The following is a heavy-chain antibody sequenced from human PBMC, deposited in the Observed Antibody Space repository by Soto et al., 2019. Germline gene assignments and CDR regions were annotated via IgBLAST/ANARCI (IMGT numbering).Heavy chain of an antibody. CDR1: GYTFDSDG. J-gene: IGHJ4*02. CDR2: ISAYNDDT. V-gene: IGHV1-18*01. Sequence: QVQLVQSGAEVKKPGASVKVSCKASGYTFDSDGISWVRQAPGQGPEWMGWISAYNDDTYYAQNFRDRVTMTTDILTKTAYMEVRSLQPDDTAVYYCARAGLVVDELAHWGQGTLISVSS. D-gene: IGHD3-10*01. CDR3: ARAGLVVDELAH.